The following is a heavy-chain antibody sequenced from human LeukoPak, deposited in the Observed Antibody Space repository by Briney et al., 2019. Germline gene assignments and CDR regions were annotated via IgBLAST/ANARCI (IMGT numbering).Heavy chain of an antibody. Sequence: KASETLSLTCTVSGGSISSYYWSWIRQPPGKGLEWIGEINHSGSTNYNPSLKSRVTISVDTSKNQFSLKLSSVTAADTAVYYCARGRRNYGKYIDYWGQGTLVTVSS. V-gene: IGHV4-34*01. J-gene: IGHJ4*02. CDR1: GGSISSYY. CDR3: ARGRRNYGKYIDY. D-gene: IGHD4-11*01. CDR2: INHSGST.